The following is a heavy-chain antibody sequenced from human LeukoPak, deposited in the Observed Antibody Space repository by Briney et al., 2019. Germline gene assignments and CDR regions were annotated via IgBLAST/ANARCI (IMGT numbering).Heavy chain of an antibody. CDR2: ITWNSGSI. J-gene: IGHJ3*02. CDR1: GFTFSSYW. CDR3: AKSWGFIAPDAFDI. V-gene: IGHV3-9*01. Sequence: GGSLRLSCAASGFTFSSYWMHWVRHAPGKGLEWVSGITWNSGSIAYADSLKGRFTISRDNAKNSLYLQMHTLGSEDTALYYCAKSWGFIAPDAFDIWGQGTMVTVS. D-gene: IGHD3-16*02.